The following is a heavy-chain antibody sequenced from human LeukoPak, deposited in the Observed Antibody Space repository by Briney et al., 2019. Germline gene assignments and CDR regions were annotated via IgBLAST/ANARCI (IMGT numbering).Heavy chain of an antibody. CDR2: INHSGST. D-gene: IGHD1-1*01. J-gene: IGHJ2*01. CDR3: ARQRGGGYWYFDL. V-gene: IGHV4-34*01. CDR1: GGSFSGYY. Sequence: SETLSLTCAVYGGSFSGYYWSWIRQPPGKGLEWIGEINHSGSTNYNPSLKSRVTISIDRSKNQFSLKLSSVTAADTAVYYCARQRGGGYWYFDLWGRGTLVTVSS.